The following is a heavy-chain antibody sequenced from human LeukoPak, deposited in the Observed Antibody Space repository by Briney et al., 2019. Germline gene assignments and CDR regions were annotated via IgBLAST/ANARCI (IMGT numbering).Heavy chain of an antibody. V-gene: IGHV4-4*08. CDR1: GASISSNY. J-gene: IGHJ4*02. Sequence: PSETLSLTCTVSGASISSNYWSWIRQSPGKELEWIAYINNNGRINYNPSLKSRVTISADTSKNQFSLNVRSVTAADTAVYYCAKDYRHGYIGPLGHDYWGQGTLVTVSS. CDR2: INNNGRI. D-gene: IGHD5-24*01. CDR3: AKDYRHGYIGPLGHDY.